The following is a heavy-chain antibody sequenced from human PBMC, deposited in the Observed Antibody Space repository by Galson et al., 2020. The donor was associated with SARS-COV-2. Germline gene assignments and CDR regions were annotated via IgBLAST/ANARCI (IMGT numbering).Heavy chain of an antibody. Sequence: SETLSLTCAVSGDSISSCGYSWSWIRQPPGKGLDGIGYIYYSGGTYYNPSLKSLLTISVDASKNQFSLKLTSVTAADTAVYYCARDNSGGSSDWGDAFDIWGQGTMVTVS. D-gene: IGHD2-15*01. V-gene: IGHV4-30-4*07. J-gene: IGHJ3*02. CDR2: IYYSGGT. CDR3: ARDNSGGSSDWGDAFDI. CDR1: GDSISSCGYS.